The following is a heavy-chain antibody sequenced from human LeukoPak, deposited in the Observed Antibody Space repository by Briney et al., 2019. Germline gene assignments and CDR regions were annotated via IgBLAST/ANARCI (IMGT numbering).Heavy chain of an antibody. Sequence: GDSVKVSCKASGYTFTAYYMHWVRQAPGQGLEWMGWIKCDSGGTEYSRNYRGRVTMTRDTSISTAYMELSRLRSDDTAVYYCARDRPGIAVAGKAYYYYYGMDVWGQGTTVTVSS. CDR3: ARDRPGIAVAGKAYYYYYGMDV. CDR1: GYTFTAYY. V-gene: IGHV1-2*02. CDR2: IKCDSGGT. J-gene: IGHJ6*02. D-gene: IGHD6-19*01.